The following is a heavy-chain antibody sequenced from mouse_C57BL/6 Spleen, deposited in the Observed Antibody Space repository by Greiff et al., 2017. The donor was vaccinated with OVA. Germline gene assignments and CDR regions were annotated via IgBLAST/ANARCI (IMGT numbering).Heavy chain of an antibody. Sequence: QVQLQQPGAELVRPGSSVKLSCKASGYTFTSYWMHWVKQRPIQGLEWIGNIDPSDSETHYNQKFKDKATLTVDKSSSTAYMQLSSLTSEDSAVYYCARTKPTTGLFDYWGQGTTRTVSS. CDR3: ARTKPTTGLFDY. D-gene: IGHD4-1*02. CDR2: IDPSDSET. CDR1: GYTFTSYW. V-gene: IGHV1-52*01. J-gene: IGHJ2*01.